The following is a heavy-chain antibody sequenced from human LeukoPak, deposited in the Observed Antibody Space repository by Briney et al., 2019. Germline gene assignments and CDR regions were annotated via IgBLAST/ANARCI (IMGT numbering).Heavy chain of an antibody. Sequence: ASVKVSCKASGHTFTSYGISWVRQAPGQGLEWMGWISAYNGNTNYAQKFQGRVTMTEDTSTDTAYMELSSLRSEDTAVYYCATGYYYGSGSYSSYYFDYWGQGTLVTVSS. J-gene: IGHJ4*02. V-gene: IGHV1-18*01. CDR1: GHTFTSYG. D-gene: IGHD3-10*01. CDR3: ATGYYYGSGSYSSYYFDY. CDR2: ISAYNGNT.